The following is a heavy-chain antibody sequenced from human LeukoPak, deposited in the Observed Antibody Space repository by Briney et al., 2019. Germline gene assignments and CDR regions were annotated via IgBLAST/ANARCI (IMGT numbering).Heavy chain of an antibody. J-gene: IGHJ3*02. V-gene: IGHV4-59*01. CDR2: IFYTGSA. Sequence: SETLSLTCTVSGGSISSYYWSWIRQPPGKGLEWIGYIFYTGSANYNPSLKSRVTISVLTSKNRFSLKLSSVTAADTAVYYCATLTGGDDAFDIWGQGTMVTVSS. CDR1: GGSISSYY. CDR3: ATLTGGDDAFDI. D-gene: IGHD4-23*01.